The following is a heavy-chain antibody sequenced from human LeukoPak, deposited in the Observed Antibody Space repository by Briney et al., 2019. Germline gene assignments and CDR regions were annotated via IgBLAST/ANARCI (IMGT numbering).Heavy chain of an antibody. CDR1: GGSFSDYF. CDR2: XXXXXXT. J-gene: IGHJ6*03. V-gene: IGHV4-34*01. D-gene: IGHD1-26*01. Sequence: PSETLPLTCTVYGGSFSDYFWTWIRQSPGEGLQXXXXXXXXXXTNYNPSLKSRVTISVDTSKNQFSLNLTSVTAADTAVYFCARGRRLVGAQRPLYFYYYYFDVWGKGTTVTVSS. CDR3: ARGRRLVGAQRPLYFYYYYFDV.